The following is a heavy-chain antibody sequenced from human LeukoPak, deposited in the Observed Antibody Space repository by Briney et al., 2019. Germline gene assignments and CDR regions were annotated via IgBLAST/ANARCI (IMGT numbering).Heavy chain of an antibody. Sequence: PGGSLRLSCAASGFAFSSSAMSWVRQAPGKGLEGVSTISGSGDRTYYADSVKGRFTISRDNSKNTLYLQMNSLRAEGTAVYYCVNQYRYYDSSGYYSHWGQGTLVTVSS. CDR1: GFAFSSSA. V-gene: IGHV3-23*01. CDR2: ISGSGDRT. J-gene: IGHJ4*02. CDR3: VNQYRYYDSSGYYSH. D-gene: IGHD3-22*01.